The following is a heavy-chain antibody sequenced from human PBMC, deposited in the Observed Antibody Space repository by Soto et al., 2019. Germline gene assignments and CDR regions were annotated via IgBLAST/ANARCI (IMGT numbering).Heavy chain of an antibody. V-gene: IGHV3-30*09. CDR2: ISLDGCSK. CDR3: ARDTVTSLTPYQGFYYYGMDV. Sequence: GGSLRHSCTASGFPFRIYTMHWLCRAPGKGLVWVGIISLDGCSKYYAAWLKGRIVISRDNSKDSLYLQMDSLRPDDTAIYYCARDTVTSLTPYQGFYYYGMDVWGQGTTVTVSS. D-gene: IGHD2-2*01. CDR1: GFPFRIYT. J-gene: IGHJ6*02.